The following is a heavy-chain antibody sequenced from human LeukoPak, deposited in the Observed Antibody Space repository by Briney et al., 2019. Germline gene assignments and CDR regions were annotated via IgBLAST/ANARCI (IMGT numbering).Heavy chain of an antibody. V-gene: IGHV1-46*01. D-gene: IGHD3-22*01. CDR3: ATNYYDSSGYYYFDY. J-gene: IGHJ4*02. Sequence: GASVKVSCKAAGYTFTSYYMHWVRQAPGQGLEWMGIINPSGGSTSYAQKFQGRVTMTRDMSTSTVYMELSSLRSEDTAVYYCATNYYDSSGYYYFDYWGQGTLVTVSS. CDR1: GYTFTSYY. CDR2: INPSGGST.